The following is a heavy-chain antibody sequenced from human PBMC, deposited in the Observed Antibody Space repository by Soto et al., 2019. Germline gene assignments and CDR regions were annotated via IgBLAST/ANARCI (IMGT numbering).Heavy chain of an antibody. Sequence: LRLSCAASGFTFSSYAMSWVRQAPGKGLEWVSAISGSGGSTYYADSVKGRFTISRDNSKNTLYLQMNSLKTEDTAVYYCTRQMGYYYGSGSSASYYYYGMDVWGQGTTVTVSS. D-gene: IGHD3-10*01. CDR1: GFTFSSYA. J-gene: IGHJ6*02. CDR3: TRQMGYYYGSGSSASYYYYGMDV. V-gene: IGHV3-23*01. CDR2: ISGSGGST.